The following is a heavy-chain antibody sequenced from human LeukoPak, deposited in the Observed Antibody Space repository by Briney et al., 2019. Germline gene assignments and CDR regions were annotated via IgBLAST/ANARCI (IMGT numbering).Heavy chain of an antibody. V-gene: IGHV4-59*01. CDR1: GGSISSYY. J-gene: IGHJ2*01. D-gene: IGHD1-26*01. CDR2: IYYSGST. Sequence: SSETLSLTCTVSGGSISSYYWSWIRQPPGKGLEWIGYIYYSGSTNYNPSLKSRVTISVDTSKNQFSLKLSSVTAADTAVYYCAREALGVGATATWYFDLWGRGTLVTVSS. CDR3: AREALGVGATATWYFDL.